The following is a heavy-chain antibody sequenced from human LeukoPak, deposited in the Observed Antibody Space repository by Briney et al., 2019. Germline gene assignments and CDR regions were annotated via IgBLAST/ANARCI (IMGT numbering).Heavy chain of an antibody. Sequence: GGSLRLSCAASGFTFSNYAMSWVRQAPGKGLEWVSAISGSGGTTYYADSVKGRFTISRDNSKNTLYLQINSLRAEDTAVYYCAKDWEQQQIWGQGTLVTVSS. CDR2: ISGSGGTT. V-gene: IGHV3-23*01. CDR1: GFTFSNYA. D-gene: IGHD6-13*01. J-gene: IGHJ4*02. CDR3: AKDWEQQQI.